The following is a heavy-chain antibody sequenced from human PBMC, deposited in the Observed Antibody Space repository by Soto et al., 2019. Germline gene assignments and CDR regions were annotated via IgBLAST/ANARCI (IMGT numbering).Heavy chain of an antibody. V-gene: IGHV4-59*08. Sequence: QVQLQESGPGLVKPSETLSLTCTVSGGSITSYYWSWIRQPPGKGLEWIGYIYFSGSANYNPSLKRRVTLSVDTSNHQFSLKLSSVTAADTAVYYCARRYSGYGDYWGQGTLVTVSS. CDR1: GGSITSYY. D-gene: IGHD5-12*01. J-gene: IGHJ4*02. CDR3: ARRYSGYGDY. CDR2: IYFSGSA.